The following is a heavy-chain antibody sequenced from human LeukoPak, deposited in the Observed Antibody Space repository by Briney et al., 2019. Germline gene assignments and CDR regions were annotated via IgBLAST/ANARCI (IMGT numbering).Heavy chain of an antibody. CDR1: GFSFSSCA. Sequence: GGSLRLSCEASGFSFSSCALSWVRQAPGRGLEWVSAISGSGGNTYYADFVKGRFTISRDNSQNTLFLQMSSLRADDTATYYCAKHYGSGTYYNYFTYCGRGTLVSVSS. V-gene: IGHV3-23*01. CDR3: AKHYGSGTYYNYFTY. CDR2: ISGSGGNT. J-gene: IGHJ4*02. D-gene: IGHD3-10*01.